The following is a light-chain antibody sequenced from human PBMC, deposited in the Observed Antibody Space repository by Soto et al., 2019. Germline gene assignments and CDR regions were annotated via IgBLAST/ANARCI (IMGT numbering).Light chain of an antibody. J-gene: IGKJ2*01. CDR2: AAS. CDR1: QDISSY. CDR3: QQLDIYPYT. V-gene: IGKV1-9*01. Sequence: DIQLTQPPSFLSASVRDRVTITCRASQDISSYLAWYQQKPGKAPKLLIYAASTLQRGVPSRFSGSGSGTEFTLTVSNLQPEDFASYYCQQLDIYPYTFGQGTKLDIK.